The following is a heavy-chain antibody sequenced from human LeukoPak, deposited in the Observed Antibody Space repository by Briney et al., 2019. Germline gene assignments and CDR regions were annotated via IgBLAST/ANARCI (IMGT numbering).Heavy chain of an antibody. J-gene: IGHJ4*02. CDR1: GFTFSDYY. CDR2: ISSSGSTI. D-gene: IGHD5-12*01. V-gene: IGHV3-11*04. CDR3: ARDRTLIVATILGGFDY. Sequence: GGSLRLSCAASGFTFSDYYMSWIRQAPGKGLEWVSYISSSGSTIYYADSVKGRFTISRDNAKNSLYLQMNSLRAEDTAVYYCARDRTLIVATILGGFDYWGQGTLVTVSS.